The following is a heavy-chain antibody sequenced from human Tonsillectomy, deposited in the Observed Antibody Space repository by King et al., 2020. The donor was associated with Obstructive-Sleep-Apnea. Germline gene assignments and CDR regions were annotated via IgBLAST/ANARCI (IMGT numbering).Heavy chain of an antibody. D-gene: IGHD3-10*01. V-gene: IGHV3-30*04. CDR1: GFTFSAFA. Sequence: VQLVESGGGVVQPGRSLRLSCAASGFTFSAFAMHWVRQAPGKGLEWVAVASHDGSHKHYADSVKGRFTISRENSRNTLSLQMNSLRVEDTAVYFCAREEGLGYGLGSSQPSYFDSWGQGTLVTVSS. J-gene: IGHJ4*02. CDR2: ASHDGSHK. CDR3: AREEGLGYGLGSSQPSYFDS.